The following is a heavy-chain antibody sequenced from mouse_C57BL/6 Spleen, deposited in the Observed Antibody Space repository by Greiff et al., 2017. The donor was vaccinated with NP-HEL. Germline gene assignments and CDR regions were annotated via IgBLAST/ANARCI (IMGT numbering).Heavy chain of an antibody. CDR2: IDPETGGT. Sequence: QVQLQESGAELVRPGASVTLSCKASGYTFTDYEMHWVKQTPVHGLEWIGAIDPETGGTAYNQKFKGKAILTADKSSSTAYMELRSLTSEDSAVYYCTKGGYYCGSSYGFAYWGQGTLVTVSA. CDR1: GYTFTDYE. J-gene: IGHJ3*01. D-gene: IGHD1-1*01. V-gene: IGHV1-15*01. CDR3: TKGGYYCGSSYGFAY.